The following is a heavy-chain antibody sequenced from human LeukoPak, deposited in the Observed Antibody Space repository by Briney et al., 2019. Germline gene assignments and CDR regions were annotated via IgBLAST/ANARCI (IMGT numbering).Heavy chain of an antibody. CDR2: INPNSGGT. D-gene: IGHD1-26*01. J-gene: IGHJ4*02. Sequence: ASVKVSCKASGYTFTGYYMHWVRQAPGQGLEWMGWINPNSGGTNYAQKFQGRVTMTRDTSISTAYMELGRLRSDDTAVYYCARDTWELRTFDYWGQGTLVTVSS. CDR3: ARDTWELRTFDY. V-gene: IGHV1-2*02. CDR1: GYTFTGYY.